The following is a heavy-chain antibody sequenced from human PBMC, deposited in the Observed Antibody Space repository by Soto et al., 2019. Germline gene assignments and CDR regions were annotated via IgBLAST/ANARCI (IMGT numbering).Heavy chain of an antibody. Sequence: GGSLRLSCAASGFTFSSYSMNWVRQAPGKGLEWVSYISSSSSTIYYADSVKGRFTTSRDNAKNSLYLQMNSLRAEDTAVYYCARERRVRGGWFDPWGQGTLVTVSS. CDR2: ISSSSSTI. CDR1: GFTFSSYS. CDR3: ARERRVRGGWFDP. V-gene: IGHV3-48*01. D-gene: IGHD3-10*01. J-gene: IGHJ5*02.